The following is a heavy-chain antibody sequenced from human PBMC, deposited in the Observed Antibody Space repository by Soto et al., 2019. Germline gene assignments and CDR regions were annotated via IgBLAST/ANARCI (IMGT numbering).Heavy chain of an antibody. Sequence: PSLTCAVSCGSISSGGYSWSLIRQPPGKGLEWIGYIYHSGSTYYNPSLKSRVTISVDRSKNQFSLKLSSVTAADTAVYYCAREGGGRDYYGMDVWGQGTTVTVSS. CDR3: AREGGGRDYYGMDV. CDR2: IYHSGST. J-gene: IGHJ6*02. V-gene: IGHV4-30-2*01. CDR1: CGSISSGGYS. D-gene: IGHD3-10*01.